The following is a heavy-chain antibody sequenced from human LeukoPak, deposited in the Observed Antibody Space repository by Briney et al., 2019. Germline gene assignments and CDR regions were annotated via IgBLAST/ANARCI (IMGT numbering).Heavy chain of an antibody. D-gene: IGHD3-22*01. CDR2: ISYDGSNK. CDR3: AKEVLPRDYYDSSGPVDY. V-gene: IGHV3-30*18. J-gene: IGHJ4*02. Sequence: GRSLRLSCAASGFTFNNFGIHWVRQAPGKGLEWVAVISYDGSNKYHVDSVKGRFIISRDNSKNRVYLQMNSLRAEDTAGYYCAKEVLPRDYYDSSGPVDYWGQGTLVTVSS. CDR1: GFTFNNFG.